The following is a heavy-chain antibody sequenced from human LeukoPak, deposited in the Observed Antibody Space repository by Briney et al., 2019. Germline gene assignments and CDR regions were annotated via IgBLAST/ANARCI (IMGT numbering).Heavy chain of an antibody. Sequence: PGGSLRLSCAASGFTFDDYAMHWVRQAPGKGLEWVSGITWNSGIIVYADSVKGRFTISRDNAKNSLYLQMNSLRVEDMALYYCAKDYSASGDAFDIWGQGTMVTVSS. CDR1: GFTFDDYA. V-gene: IGHV3-9*03. CDR2: ITWNSGII. J-gene: IGHJ3*02. CDR3: AKDYSASGDAFDI. D-gene: IGHD4-11*01.